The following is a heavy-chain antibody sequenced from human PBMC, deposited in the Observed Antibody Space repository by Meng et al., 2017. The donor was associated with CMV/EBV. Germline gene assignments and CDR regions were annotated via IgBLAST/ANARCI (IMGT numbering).Heavy chain of an antibody. Sequence: GGSLRLSCAASGFTFSSYAMHWVRQAPGKGLEWVAVISYDGSNKYYADSVKGRFTISRDNSKNTLYLQMNSLRAEDTAVYYCASVVVVITTSWFDPWGQGTLVTVSS. CDR3: ASVVVVITTSWFDP. D-gene: IGHD3-22*01. CDR1: GFTFSSYA. J-gene: IGHJ5*02. CDR2: ISYDGSNK. V-gene: IGHV3-30-3*01.